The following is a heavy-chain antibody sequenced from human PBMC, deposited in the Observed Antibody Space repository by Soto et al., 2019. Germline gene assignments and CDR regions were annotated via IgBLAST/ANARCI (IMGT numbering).Heavy chain of an antibody. CDR1: GGSISSGNYY. CDR2: ISYSGTT. J-gene: IGHJ4*02. Sequence: SETLSLTCTVSGGSISSGNYYWSWIRQPPGKGLEWIGFISYSGTTHYSASLRSRVSISVDTSKNQFSLDLSSVTAADTAVYYCATMGTPVTGLYYFDYWGQGALITVS. V-gene: IGHV4-30-4*01. CDR3: ATMGTPVTGLYYFDY. D-gene: IGHD4-17*01.